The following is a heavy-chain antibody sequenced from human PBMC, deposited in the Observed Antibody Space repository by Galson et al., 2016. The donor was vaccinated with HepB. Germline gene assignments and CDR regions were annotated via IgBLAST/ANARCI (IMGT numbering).Heavy chain of an antibody. V-gene: IGHV2-5*02. Sequence: PALVKPPQTLTLTCTFSGFSLSTSEVGVGWIRQPPGKALEWLTLLYWDDDKRYSPSLKTRLSITTDTSKNQVVLKMTNMDPLDTATYYCARFRISSWGPYYFDYWGQGILVAVSS. J-gene: IGHJ4*02. CDR2: LYWDDDK. D-gene: IGHD6-13*01. CDR1: GFSLSTSEVG. CDR3: ARFRISSWGPYYFDY.